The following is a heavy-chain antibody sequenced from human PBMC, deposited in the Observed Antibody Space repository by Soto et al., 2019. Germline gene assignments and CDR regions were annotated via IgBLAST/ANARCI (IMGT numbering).Heavy chain of an antibody. V-gene: IGHV3-30*18. CDR3: AKEETDGSGYGYYYGMDV. CDR1: GFTFSSYG. J-gene: IGHJ6*02. CDR2: ISYDGSNK. D-gene: IGHD3-10*01. Sequence: QVQLVESGGGVVQPGRSLRLSCAASGFTFSSYGMHWVRQAPGKGLEWVAVISYDGSNKYYADSVKGRFTISRDNSKNTLYLKMNSLRAEDTAVYYCAKEETDGSGYGYYYGMDVWGQGTTVTVSS.